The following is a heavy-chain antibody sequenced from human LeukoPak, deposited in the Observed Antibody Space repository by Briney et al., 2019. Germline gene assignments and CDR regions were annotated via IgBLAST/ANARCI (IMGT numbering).Heavy chain of an antibody. CDR3: ARMVGLVSDF. D-gene: IGHD3-10*01. J-gene: IGHJ4*02. CDR1: GDSVSSNSAA. Sequence: SQTLSLTCAISGDSVSSNSAAWNWIRQSPSRGLEWLGRTYYRSKWHSYYASSVKSRITINPDTSKNRFSLQLKSVTPEDTAVYYCARMVGLVSDFWGQGTLVTVSS. V-gene: IGHV6-1*01. CDR2: TYYRSKWHS.